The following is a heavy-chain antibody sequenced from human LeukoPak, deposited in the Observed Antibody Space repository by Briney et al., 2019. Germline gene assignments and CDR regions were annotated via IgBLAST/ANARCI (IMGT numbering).Heavy chain of an antibody. Sequence: GGSLRLSCATSGFTFVDYGLSWVRRAPGKGLEWLCAINYNGAITDYADSVKGRFTISRDNAKNSLYLRMDSLRAEDTAVYYCARDPTWKYYFDYWGQGTLVTVSS. CDR2: INYNGAIT. CDR1: GFTFVDYG. CDR3: ARDPTWKYYFDY. V-gene: IGHV3-20*04. D-gene: IGHD1-1*01. J-gene: IGHJ4*02.